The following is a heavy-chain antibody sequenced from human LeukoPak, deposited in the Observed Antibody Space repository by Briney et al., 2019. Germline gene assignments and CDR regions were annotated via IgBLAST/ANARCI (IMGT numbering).Heavy chain of an antibody. CDR3: AGGANHYYYGMDV. Sequence: HPGRSLRLSCAASGFIFSSYAMHWVRQAPGKGLEWVAIISYDGSNNYYADSVKGRFTISRDNSKNTLYPQMNSLRLEDTALYYCAGGANHYYYGMDVWGQGTTVTVSS. CDR2: ISYDGSNN. D-gene: IGHD3-10*01. V-gene: IGHV3-30-3*01. CDR1: GFIFSSYA. J-gene: IGHJ6*02.